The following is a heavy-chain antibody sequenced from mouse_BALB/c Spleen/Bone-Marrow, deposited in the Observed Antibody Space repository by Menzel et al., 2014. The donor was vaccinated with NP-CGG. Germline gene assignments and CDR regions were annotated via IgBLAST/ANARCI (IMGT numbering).Heavy chain of an antibody. Sequence: DVHLVESGGGLVKPGGSLKNSCAASGFTFXSYAMSWVRQTPEKRLEWVATISSGGSYTYYPDSVRGRFTISRDNAKNTLYLQMSSLRSEDTAMYYCARKSYYDYDGRPWFAYWGQGTLVTVSA. CDR1: GFTFXSYA. J-gene: IGHJ3*01. CDR2: ISSGGSYT. D-gene: IGHD2-4*01. V-gene: IGHV5-9-3*01. CDR3: ARKSYYDYDGRPWFAY.